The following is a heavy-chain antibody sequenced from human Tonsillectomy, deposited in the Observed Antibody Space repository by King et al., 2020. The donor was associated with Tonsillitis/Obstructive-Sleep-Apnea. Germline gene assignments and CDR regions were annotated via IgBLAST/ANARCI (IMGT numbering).Heavy chain of an antibody. J-gene: IGHJ6*03. CDR1: GFTFSTYW. V-gene: IGHV3-74*01. D-gene: IGHD2-15*01. CDR2: INSDGSST. CDR3: ARDLCLGGCYYYMDV. Sequence: VQLVESGGGLVQPGGSLRLSCAASGFTFSTYWMHWVRQAPGKGLVWVSRINSDGSSTSYADSVKGRFTISRDNAKNTLYLQMNGLRAEDTAVYYCARDLCLGGCYYYMDVWDKGTTVTVSS.